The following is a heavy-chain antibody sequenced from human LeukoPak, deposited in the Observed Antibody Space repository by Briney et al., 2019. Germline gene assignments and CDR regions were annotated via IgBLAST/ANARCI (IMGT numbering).Heavy chain of an antibody. V-gene: IGHV3-74*01. Sequence: GGSLRLSCAASEFTLSSDWMHWVRQVPGKGLVWVSRIHPDGGLTDYADSVKGRFTISRDNAKNTLYLHMASLRVEDTAIYYCTTNFWYYVHRTGLQPYWGQGTLVTVSS. CDR3: TTNFWYYVHRTGLQPY. CDR2: IHPDGGLT. CDR1: EFTLSSDW. J-gene: IGHJ4*02. D-gene: IGHD3-16*01.